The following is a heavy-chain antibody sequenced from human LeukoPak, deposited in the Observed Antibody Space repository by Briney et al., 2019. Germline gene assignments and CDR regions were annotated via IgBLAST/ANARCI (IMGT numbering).Heavy chain of an antibody. D-gene: IGHD5-18*01. CDR2: IYHSGST. J-gene: IGHJ4*02. CDR3: ARQFSYVDGFDY. V-gene: IGHV4-38-2*01. CDR1: GYSISSGYY. Sequence: SETLSLTCAVSGYSISSGYYWGWIRQPPRKGLEWIGSIYHSGSTYYHPSLKSRVTISLDTSKNHFSLKVTSVTAADTAVYYCARQFSYVDGFDYWGQGTLVTVSS.